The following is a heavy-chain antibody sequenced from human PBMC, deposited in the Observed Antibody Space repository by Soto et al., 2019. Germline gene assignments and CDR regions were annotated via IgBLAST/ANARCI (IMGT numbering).Heavy chain of an antibody. D-gene: IGHD6-6*01. J-gene: IGHJ4*02. V-gene: IGHV1-69*01. CDR1: GGTFSSYA. CDR2: IIPIFGTA. Sequence: QVQLVQSGAEVKKPGSSVKVSCKASGGTFSSYAISWVRQAPGQGLEWMGGIIPIFGTANYAQKFQGRVTITADESTSTADMELSSLRSEDTAVYYCARGIAARPGEGYYFDYLGQGTLVTVSS. CDR3: ARGIAARPGEGYYFDY.